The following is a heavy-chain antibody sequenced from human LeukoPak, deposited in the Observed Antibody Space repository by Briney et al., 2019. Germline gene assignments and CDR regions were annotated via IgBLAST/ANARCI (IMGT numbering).Heavy chain of an antibody. CDR3: TRDTPGIAASVSGG. CDR2: ISGSGSNT. CDR1: GFSFSTCA. V-gene: IGHV3-23*01. D-gene: IGHD6-13*01. Sequence: PGGSLRLSCAASGFSFSTCAMNWVRQAPGKGLEWVSAISGSGSNTYYADSVKGRFTISRDNSKNTLYLQMSSLRVEDTAVYYCTRDTPGIAASVSGGWGQGTLVTVSS. J-gene: IGHJ4*02.